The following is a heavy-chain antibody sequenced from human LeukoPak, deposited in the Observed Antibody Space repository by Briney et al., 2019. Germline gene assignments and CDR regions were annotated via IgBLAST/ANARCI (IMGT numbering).Heavy chain of an antibody. CDR3: ARGIGELQLKYYHYYYYMDV. V-gene: IGHV4-34*01. J-gene: IGHJ6*03. CDR2: IHYSGAI. CDR1: GESFSGYY. D-gene: IGHD3-10*01. Sequence: PSETLSLTCAVYGESFSGYYWTWIRQTPGKGLEWIGEIHYSGAINHNPSLKSRVTISVDTSKNQFSLKLTSLTAADAAVYYCARGIGELQLKYYHYYYYMDVWGKGTTVTVSS.